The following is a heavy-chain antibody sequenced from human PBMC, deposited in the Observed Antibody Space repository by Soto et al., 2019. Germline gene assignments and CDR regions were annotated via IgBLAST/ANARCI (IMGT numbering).Heavy chain of an antibody. V-gene: IGHV4-39*01. CDR2: IYYSGST. J-gene: IGHJ5*02. CDR3: ARRCSGGSCYLMGLFDP. D-gene: IGHD2-15*01. Sequence: SETLSLTCTVSGGSISSSSYYWGWIRQPPGKGLEWIGSIYYSGSTYYNPSLKSRVTISVDTSKNQFSLKLSSVTAADTAVYYCARRCSGGSCYLMGLFDPWGQGTLVTVSS. CDR1: GGSISSSSYY.